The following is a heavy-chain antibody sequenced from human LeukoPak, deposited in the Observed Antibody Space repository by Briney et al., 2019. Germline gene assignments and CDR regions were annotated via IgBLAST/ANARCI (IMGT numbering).Heavy chain of an antibody. J-gene: IGHJ4*02. CDR2: IYSGGST. V-gene: IGHV3-66*01. D-gene: IGHD3-10*01. CDR1: GFTFSTYA. CDR3: ARGGDSLHY. Sequence: GGSLRLSCAVSGFTFSTYAMSWVRQAPGKGLEWVSVIYSGGSTYYADSVKDRFTISRDNSKNMLYLQMNSLRAEDTAVYYCARGGDSLHYWGQGTLVTVSS.